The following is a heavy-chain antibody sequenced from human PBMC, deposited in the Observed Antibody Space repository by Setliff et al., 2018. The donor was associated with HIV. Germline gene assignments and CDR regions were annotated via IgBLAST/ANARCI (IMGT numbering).Heavy chain of an antibody. CDR2: IYTSGST. D-gene: IGHD4-17*01. CDR1: GGSISSYY. Sequence: LSLTCTVSGGSISSYYWNWIRQPAGKGLEWIGRIYTSGSTNYNPSLKSRVTMSVDTSKHQFSLKLSSVTAADTAVYYCARVQMAYAAFDVWGQGTMVTVSS. V-gene: IGHV4-4*07. J-gene: IGHJ3*01. CDR3: ARVQMAYAAFDV.